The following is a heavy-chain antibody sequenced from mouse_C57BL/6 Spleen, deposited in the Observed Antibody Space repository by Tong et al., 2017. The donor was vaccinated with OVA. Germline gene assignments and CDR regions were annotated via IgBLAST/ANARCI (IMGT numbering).Heavy chain of an antibody. V-gene: IGHV5-6*01. CDR3: ASQMGAMDY. J-gene: IGHJ4*01. CDR1: GFTFSSYG. Sequence: EVQLQESGGGLVKPGGSLKLSCAASGFTFSSYGMSWVRQTPDKRLEWVATISSGGSYTYYPDSVKGRFTISRDNAKNTLYLQMSSLKSEDTAMYYCASQMGAMDYWGQGTSVTVSS. CDR2: ISSGGSYT.